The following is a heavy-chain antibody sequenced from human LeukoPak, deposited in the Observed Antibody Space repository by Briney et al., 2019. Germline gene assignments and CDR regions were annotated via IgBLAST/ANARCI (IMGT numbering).Heavy chain of an antibody. J-gene: IGHJ6*03. V-gene: IGHV3-30*02. D-gene: IGHD3-22*01. CDR3: ARENWYYDSSGYSGMDYYYYYMDV. CDR1: GFSISSYD. Sequence: GGSLRLSCVASGFSISSYDMHWVRQGPGKGLEWVAFIRYDGSSKYYADSVKGRFTISRDNSKNTLYVQMNSLRAEDTAVYYCARENWYYDSSGYSGMDYYYYYMDVWGKGTTVTVSS. CDR2: IRYDGSSK.